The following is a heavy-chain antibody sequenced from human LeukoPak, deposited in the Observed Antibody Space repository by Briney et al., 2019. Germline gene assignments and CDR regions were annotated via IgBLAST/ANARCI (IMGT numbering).Heavy chain of an antibody. Sequence: ASVKVSCKASGYTFTGYYMHWVRQAPGQGLEWMGWISAYNGNTNYAQKLQGRVTMTTDTSTSTAYMELRSLRSDDTAVYYCARGQNYYGSGSYLGYYYMDVWGKGTTVTISS. CDR1: GYTFTGYY. J-gene: IGHJ6*03. V-gene: IGHV1-18*04. CDR2: ISAYNGNT. CDR3: ARGQNYYGSGSYLGYYYMDV. D-gene: IGHD3-10*01.